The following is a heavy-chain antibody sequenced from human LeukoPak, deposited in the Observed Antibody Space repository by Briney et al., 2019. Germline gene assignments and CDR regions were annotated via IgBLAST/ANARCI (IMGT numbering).Heavy chain of an antibody. V-gene: IGHV3-21*01. CDR2: ISSSSSYI. CDR1: GFTFSSYS. Sequence: GGSLRLSCAASGFTFSSYSMNWVRQAPGKGLEWVSSISSSSSYIYYADSVKGRFTISRDNAKNSLYLQMNSLRAEDTAVYYCAIASGYTSGWYDDAFDIWGQGTMVTVSS. J-gene: IGHJ3*02. CDR3: AIASGYTSGWYDDAFDI. D-gene: IGHD6-19*01.